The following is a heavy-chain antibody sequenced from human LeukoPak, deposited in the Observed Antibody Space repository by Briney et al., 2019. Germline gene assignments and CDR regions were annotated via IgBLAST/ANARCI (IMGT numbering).Heavy chain of an antibody. D-gene: IGHD3-3*01. J-gene: IGHJ4*02. CDR1: GYTFSSYW. V-gene: IGHV5-51*01. CDR3: ARQSDFRLDY. CDR2: IYPGDSAT. Sequence: GESLKISCKGSGYTFSSYWIGWVRQMPGKGLEWMGIIYPGDSATRYSPSLQGQVTISVDTSIGTAYLQWSSLKASDTAIYYCARQSDFRLDYWGQGTLVTVSS.